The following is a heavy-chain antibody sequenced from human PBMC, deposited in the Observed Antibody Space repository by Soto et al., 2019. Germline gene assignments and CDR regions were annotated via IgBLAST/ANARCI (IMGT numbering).Heavy chain of an antibody. V-gene: IGHV1-69*02. CDR3: ASPLNYYDSSESRLPNY. J-gene: IGHJ4*02. Sequence: SVKVSCKASGGTFSSYTISWVRQAPGQGLEWMGRIIPILGIANYAQKFQGRVTITADKSTSTAYMELSSLRAEDTAVYYCASPLNYYDSSESRLPNYWGQGTLVTVSS. CDR2: IIPILGIA. D-gene: IGHD3-22*01. CDR1: GGTFSSYT.